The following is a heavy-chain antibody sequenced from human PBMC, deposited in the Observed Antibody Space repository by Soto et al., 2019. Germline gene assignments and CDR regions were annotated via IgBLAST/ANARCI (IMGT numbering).Heavy chain of an antibody. CDR1: GYTFTSYD. J-gene: IGHJ6*02. CDR3: AIGYCISTSCYADYYYGMDV. D-gene: IGHD2-2*01. Sequence: QVQLVQSGAEVKKPGASVKVSCKASGYTFTSYDINWVRQATGQGLEWMGWMNPNRGNTGYAQKFQGRVTMTRNTSISTAYMELSSLRSEDTAVYYCAIGYCISTSCYADYYYGMDVWGQGTTVTVSS. CDR2: MNPNRGNT. V-gene: IGHV1-8*01.